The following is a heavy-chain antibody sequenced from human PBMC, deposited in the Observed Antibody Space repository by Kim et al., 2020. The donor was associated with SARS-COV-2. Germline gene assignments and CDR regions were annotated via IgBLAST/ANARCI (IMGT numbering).Heavy chain of an antibody. V-gene: IGHV3-30*04. Sequence: GGSLRLSCAASGFTFSTYAMHWVRQAPGKGLDWVAIISHDGSNKYYADSVKGRFTISRDNSKNTLYVQMNSLRVDDTALYYCARDPRVYGDYSYGMDVWGQGTTVTVSS. CDR2: ISHDGSNK. CDR1: GFTFSTYA. J-gene: IGHJ6*02. CDR3: ARDPRVYGDYSYGMDV. D-gene: IGHD4-17*01.